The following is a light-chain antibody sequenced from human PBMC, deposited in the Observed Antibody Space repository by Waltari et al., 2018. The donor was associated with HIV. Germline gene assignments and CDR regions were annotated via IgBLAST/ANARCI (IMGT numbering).Light chain of an antibody. CDR3: AAWDDSLNGPRWV. CDR1: SSNIGSNT. CDR2: SNN. V-gene: IGLV1-44*01. Sequence: GQRVTISCSGSSSNIGSNTVNWYQQLPGTAPKLLIYSNNQRPSGVPDRFSGSKSGTSASLAISGLQSEDEADYYCAAWDDSLNGPRWVFGGGTKLTVL. J-gene: IGLJ3*02.